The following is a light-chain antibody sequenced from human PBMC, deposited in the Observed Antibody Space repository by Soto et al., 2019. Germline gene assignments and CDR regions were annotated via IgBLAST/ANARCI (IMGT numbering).Light chain of an antibody. CDR2: DAS. J-gene: IGKJ2*01. Sequence: EIVMTQSPATLSVSPGVRATLSCRASQSVGTNLAWYQQKPGQAPRLLIYDASTRATGIPARFSASGSETEFTLPISSLQSEDFAVYCCQQSNSWPSAYIVGQGTKLEIK. V-gene: IGKV3-15*01. CDR3: QQSNSWPSAYI. CDR1: QSVGTN.